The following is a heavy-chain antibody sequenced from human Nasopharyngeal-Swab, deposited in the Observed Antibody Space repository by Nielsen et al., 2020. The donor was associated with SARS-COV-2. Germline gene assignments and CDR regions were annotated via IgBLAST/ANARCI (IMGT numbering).Heavy chain of an antibody. D-gene: IGHD6-19*01. J-gene: IGHJ5*02. CDR3: ARNDIAVAGTAWFDP. CDR1: GGTFSSYA. CDR2: IIPILGIA. Sequence: SVKVSCKASGGTFSSYAISWVRQAPGQGLEWMGRIIPILGIANYAQKFQGRVTITADKSTSTAYMELSSLRSEDTAVYYCARNDIAVAGTAWFDPWGQGTLITVSS. V-gene: IGHV1-69*04.